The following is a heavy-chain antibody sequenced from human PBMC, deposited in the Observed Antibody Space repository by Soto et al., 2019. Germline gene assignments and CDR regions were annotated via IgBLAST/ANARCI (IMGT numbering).Heavy chain of an antibody. D-gene: IGHD2-15*01. CDR2: IYNSGST. J-gene: IGHJ4*02. Sequence: QVQLQESGPGLVKPSETLSLNCTVSGGSISGYYWSCVRQPPGRGLEWIGYIYNSGSTDYNPSMRSRITISVDTSKNHFSLKLSSVTAADTAVSYCAGHEGGRAHFLDYWGQVTLGNVS. V-gene: IGHV4-59*08. CDR3: AGHEGGRAHFLDY. CDR1: GGSISGYY.